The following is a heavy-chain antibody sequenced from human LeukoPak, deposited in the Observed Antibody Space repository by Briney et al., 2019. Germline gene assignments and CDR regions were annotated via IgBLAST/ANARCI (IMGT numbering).Heavy chain of an antibody. D-gene: IGHD6-19*01. Sequence: GGSLRLSCAASGFTVSTNYMTWVRQAPGKGLEWVSVIYGGGSTFYADSVKGRFTISRDNSKNTLYLQMNSLRAEDTAVYYCARVQEWLTYYFDYWGQGTLVTVSS. CDR2: IYGGGST. CDR3: ARVQEWLTYYFDY. J-gene: IGHJ4*02. CDR1: GFTVSTNY. V-gene: IGHV3-66*02.